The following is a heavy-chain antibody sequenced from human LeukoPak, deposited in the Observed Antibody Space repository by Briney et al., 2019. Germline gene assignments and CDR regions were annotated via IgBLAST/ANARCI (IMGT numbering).Heavy chain of an antibody. CDR1: GFTFGTYW. CDR3: ARDSYYRMDV. V-gene: IGHV3-74*01. Sequence: GGSLRLSCEASGFTFGTYWMHWVRQVPGKGLVWVSRINSDGSSTTYADSVKGRFTISRDNAKNTLYLQMNSLRAEDTGVYYCARDSYYRMDVWGQGTTVTVSS. J-gene: IGHJ6*02. CDR2: INSDGSST.